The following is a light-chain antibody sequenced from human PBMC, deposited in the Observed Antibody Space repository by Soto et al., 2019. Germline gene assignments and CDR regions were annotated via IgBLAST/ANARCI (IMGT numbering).Light chain of an antibody. Sequence: QPVLTQSPSASASLGASVKLTCTLSSGHSSYAIAWHQKQPGKGPRYLMDLDNDGSHTKGDGIPDRFSGSSSGADRYLIISSLPSEEEADYYCQTWGTGFQFFGGGTKLTVL. V-gene: IGLV4-69*01. CDR1: SGHSSYA. J-gene: IGLJ2*01. CDR2: LDNDGSH. CDR3: QTWGTGFQF.